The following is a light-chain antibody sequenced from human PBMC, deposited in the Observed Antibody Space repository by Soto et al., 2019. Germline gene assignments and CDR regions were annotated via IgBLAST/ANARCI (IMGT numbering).Light chain of an antibody. Sequence: EIVLTRSPGTLSLSPLGTGTVSFMGSQFVGSIYLAWYQQKPGQAPRLLIYGASSRATGIPDRFSGSGSGTDFTLTISRLEPEDFAVYYCQQYGISLITFGQGTRLEIK. CDR2: GAS. CDR1: QFVGSIY. CDR3: QQYGISLIT. J-gene: IGKJ5*01. V-gene: IGKV3-20*01.